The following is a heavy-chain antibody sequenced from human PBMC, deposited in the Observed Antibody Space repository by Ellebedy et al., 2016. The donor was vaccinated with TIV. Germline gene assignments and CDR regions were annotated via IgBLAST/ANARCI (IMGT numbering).Heavy chain of an antibody. V-gene: IGHV1-18*01. CDR1: GYTFTNYG. CDR2: ISAYNGNT. CDR3: ATSLTPATYNYYGLDV. J-gene: IGHJ6*02. D-gene: IGHD6-25*01. Sequence: ASMKVSCKASGYTFTNYGISWVRQAPGQGLEWMGWISAYNGNTKYAQKFQGNVTMTTDTSTSTVYMEVRSLRSDDTAVYYCATSLTPATYNYYGLDVWGQGTTVTVSS.